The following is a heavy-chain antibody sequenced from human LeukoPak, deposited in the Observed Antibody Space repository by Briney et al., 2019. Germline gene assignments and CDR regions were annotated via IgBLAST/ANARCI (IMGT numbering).Heavy chain of an antibody. J-gene: IGHJ4*02. V-gene: IGHV4-61*02. D-gene: IGHD3-16*01. CDR3: AKAPYWGSSHFDY. Sequence: PSETLSLTCTVSGGSISSGSYYWSWIRQPAGKGLEWIGRIYTSGSTNYNPSLKSRVTISADTSKNQFSLKLSSVTAADTAVYYCAKAPYWGSSHFDYWGQGTLVTVSS. CDR1: GGSISSGSYY. CDR2: IYTSGST.